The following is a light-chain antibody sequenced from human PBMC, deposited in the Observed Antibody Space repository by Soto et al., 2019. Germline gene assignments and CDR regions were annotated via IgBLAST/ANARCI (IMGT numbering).Light chain of an antibody. Sequence: EIVLTQSPGTLSLSPGERATLSCRASQSVSSTYLAWYQQKPGQAPRLLIYGASSRATGIPDRFSGSGSGTDFTLTISRLEPEDFAVYFCQQNDSSLYTFGQGTKLEIK. J-gene: IGKJ2*01. CDR3: QQNDSSLYT. V-gene: IGKV3-20*01. CDR1: QSVSSTY. CDR2: GAS.